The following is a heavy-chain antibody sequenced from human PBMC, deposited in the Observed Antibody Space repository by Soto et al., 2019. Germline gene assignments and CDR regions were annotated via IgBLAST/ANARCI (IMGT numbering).Heavy chain of an antibody. D-gene: IGHD1-20*01. CDR1: GGSIRNYF. CDR3: VRDVESPGISGSWGAFDI. CDR2: IYSSGNT. J-gene: IGHJ3*02. Sequence: SETLSLTCTVSGGSIRNYFWTWIRQPAGKGLEWVGRIYSSGNTVYNASLKSRVTMSIDMSKNQFSLKLSSMTAADTAVYYCVRDVESPGISGSWGAFDIWGQGTTVTVSS. V-gene: IGHV4-4*07.